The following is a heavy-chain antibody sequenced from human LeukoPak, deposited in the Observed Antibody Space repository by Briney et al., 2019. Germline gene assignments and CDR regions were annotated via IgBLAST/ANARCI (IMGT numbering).Heavy chain of an antibody. CDR1: GFTFSSYA. J-gene: IGHJ4*02. CDR2: ISGSGSST. Sequence: GGSLRLSCAASGFTFSSYAMSWVRQAPGKGLEWVSAISGSGSSTYYADSVKGRFTISRDNSKNTLYLQMNSLRAEDTAVYYCAKVRGYSGYEPIDYWGQGTLVTVSS. V-gene: IGHV3-23*01. D-gene: IGHD5-12*01. CDR3: AKVRGYSGYEPIDY.